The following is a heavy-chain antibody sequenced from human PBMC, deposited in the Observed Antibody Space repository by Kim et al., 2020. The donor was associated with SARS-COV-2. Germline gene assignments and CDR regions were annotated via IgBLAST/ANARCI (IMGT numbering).Heavy chain of an antibody. D-gene: IGHD3-3*01. CDR3: ARGPQYDSYSGYSDYYYGMAV. V-gene: IGHV3-33*01. CDR2: IWFDGSDE. Sequence: GGSLRLSCSASGFNFNTYGMHWVRQAPGKGLEWVAVIWFDGSDEYYADSVRGRFTISRDNSKDTLYLQMRSLRAEDTAVYYCARGPQYDSYSGYSDYYYGMAVWGQAPTLTVSS. CDR1: GFNFNTYG. J-gene: IGHJ6*02.